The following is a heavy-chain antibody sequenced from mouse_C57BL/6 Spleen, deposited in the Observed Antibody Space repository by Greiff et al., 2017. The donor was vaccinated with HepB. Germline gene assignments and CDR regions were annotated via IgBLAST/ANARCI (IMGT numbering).Heavy chain of an antibody. V-gene: IGHV14-1*01. CDR2: IDPEDGDT. Sequence: EVQLQQSGAELVRPGASVKLSCTASGFNIKDYYMHWVKQRPEQGLEWIGRIDPEDGDTEYAPKFQGKATMTADKSSNTAYLQLSSLTSEDTAVYYCTTLYYDYDVGFAYWGQGTLVTVSA. D-gene: IGHD2-4*01. CDR3: TTLYYDYDVGFAY. J-gene: IGHJ3*01. CDR1: GFNIKDYY.